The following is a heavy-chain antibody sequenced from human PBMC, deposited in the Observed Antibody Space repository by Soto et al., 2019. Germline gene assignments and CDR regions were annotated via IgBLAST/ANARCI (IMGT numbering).Heavy chain of an antibody. Sequence: QVQQLESGPGLVKPWDTLSLTCTVSGAYVSDFSWSWIRQPAGKGLEWIGRITVNGITQYTPSFRSRVTMSMDASRNQFSVNLQSATAADTALCYCARESGENWTYEAHWGQGTLVTVSS. CDR3: ARESGENWTYEAH. CDR1: GAYVSDFS. V-gene: IGHV4-4*07. D-gene: IGHD1-7*01. J-gene: IGHJ1*01. CDR2: ITVNGIT.